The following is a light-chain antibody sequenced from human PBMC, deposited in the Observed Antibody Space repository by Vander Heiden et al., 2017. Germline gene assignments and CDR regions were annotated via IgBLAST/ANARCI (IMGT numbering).Light chain of an antibody. Sequence: QMTQSPSSLSASVGERVTLTCRASQSISSYLNWYQQKPGKAPKLLIYAASSMQSGIPSRFSGSGSGTDFTLTISSLQPEDFATYYCQQSYSTPLTFGGGTKVEIK. J-gene: IGKJ4*02. CDR2: AAS. CDR1: QSISSY. CDR3: QQSYSTPLT. V-gene: IGKV1-39*01.